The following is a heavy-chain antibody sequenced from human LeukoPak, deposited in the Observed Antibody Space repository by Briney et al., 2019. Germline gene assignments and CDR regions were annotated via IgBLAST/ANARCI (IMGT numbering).Heavy chain of an antibody. D-gene: IGHD6-19*01. CDR2: IYGGSDT. V-gene: IGHV3-53*01. CDR3: AVLTTGWRFQH. J-gene: IGHJ1*01. CDR1: GFTVSDKY. Sequence: GGSLRLSCAVSGFTVSDKYMSWVRQAPGKGLECVSLIYGGSDTYYADSVKGRFTISRDNFKNTLYLQLNSLRAEDTAVYYCAVLTTGWRFQHWGQGTLVTVSS.